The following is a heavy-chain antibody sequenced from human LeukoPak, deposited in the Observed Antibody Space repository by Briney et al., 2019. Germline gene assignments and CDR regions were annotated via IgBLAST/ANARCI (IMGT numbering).Heavy chain of an antibody. CDR1: GGSFSGYY. Sequence: SETLSLTCAVYGGSFSGYYWSWIRQPPGKGLEWIGEINHSGSTNYNPSLKSRVTISVDTSKNQFSLKLSSVTAADTAVYYCARVVIYYGMDVWGQGTTVTVSS. CDR2: INHSGST. J-gene: IGHJ6*02. D-gene: IGHD6-6*01. CDR3: ARVVIYYGMDV. V-gene: IGHV4-34*01.